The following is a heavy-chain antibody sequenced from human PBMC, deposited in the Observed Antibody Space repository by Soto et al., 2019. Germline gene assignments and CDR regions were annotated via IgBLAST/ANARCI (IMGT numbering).Heavy chain of an antibody. CDR3: ARAYYYGGKSKEAFDY. J-gene: IGHJ4*02. CDR2: ISYDGSIT. Sequence: QVQLVESGGGVVQPGRSLRLSCAASGFTFNTYTMHWARQAPGKVLEWVAVISYDGSITYYGDSVKGRFTISRDNSKKTLFLQMNSLGAEDTAVYYCARAYYYGGKSKEAFDYWGQVTLVTVSS. D-gene: IGHD3-10*01. CDR1: GFTFNTYT. V-gene: IGHV3-30-3*01.